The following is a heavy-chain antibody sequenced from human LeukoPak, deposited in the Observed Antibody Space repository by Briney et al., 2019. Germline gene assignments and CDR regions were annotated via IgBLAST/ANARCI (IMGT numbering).Heavy chain of an antibody. CDR3: ARERPVYAIHSAVAGSKYNWFDP. Sequence: ASVKVSCKASGYTFTGYYIHWVRHAPGQGLEWMGWINPNSGGTNYAQKFQSRVTMPRDTSISTAYMELSRLRSDDTAVYYCARERPVYAIHSAVAGSKYNWFDPWGQGTLVTVSS. CDR2: INPNSGGT. V-gene: IGHV1-2*02. D-gene: IGHD2-8*01. CDR1: GYTFTGYY. J-gene: IGHJ5*02.